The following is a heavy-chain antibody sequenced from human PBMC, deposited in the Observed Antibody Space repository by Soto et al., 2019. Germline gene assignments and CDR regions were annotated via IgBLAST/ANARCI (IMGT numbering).Heavy chain of an antibody. J-gene: IGHJ4*01. Sequence: EVQLLESGGGLVQPGGSLRLSCAASEFTFSNYAMSWVRQAPGKGLEWVSAISYGGGTTYYADSVKGRFTISINNSNNTLDLQMNCLRAEDTAVYYCAKNRGCFYDSPGYHFDYLGQGTLVTVSS. CDR3: AKNRGCFYDSPGYHFDY. CDR1: EFTFSNYA. CDR2: ISYGGGTT. V-gene: IGHV3-23*01. D-gene: IGHD3-22*01.